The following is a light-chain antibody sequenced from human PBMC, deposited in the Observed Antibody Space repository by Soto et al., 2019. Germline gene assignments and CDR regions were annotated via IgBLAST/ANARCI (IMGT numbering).Light chain of an antibody. Sequence: QSALTQPASVSGSPGQSSTISFTGTGSDVGGYNYVSWYQQHPGKAPKLMIYEVTNRPSGVSNRFSGSKSGNTASLTISGLQAEDEADYYCSSYRSSSTYVFGTGTKVTVL. CDR3: SSYRSSSTYV. J-gene: IGLJ1*01. CDR2: EVT. V-gene: IGLV2-14*01. CDR1: GSDVGGYNY.